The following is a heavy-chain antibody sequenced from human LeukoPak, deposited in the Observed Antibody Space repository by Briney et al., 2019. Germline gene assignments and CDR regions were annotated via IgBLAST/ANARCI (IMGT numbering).Heavy chain of an antibody. V-gene: IGHV1-2*02. Sequence: ASVKVSCKASGYTFTGYYMHWVRQAPGQGLEWMGWINPNSGGTNYAQKFQGRVTMTRDTSISTAYMELSRLRSDDTAVYYCARDPSDYSGSYRGAIDYWGQGTLVTVSS. D-gene: IGHD1-26*01. CDR2: INPNSGGT. CDR3: ARDPSDYSGSYRGAIDY. CDR1: GYTFTGYY. J-gene: IGHJ4*02.